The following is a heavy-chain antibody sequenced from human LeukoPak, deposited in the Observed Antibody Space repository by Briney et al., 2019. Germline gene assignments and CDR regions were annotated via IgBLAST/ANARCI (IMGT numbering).Heavy chain of an antibody. CDR3: ARGPRESTTSDY. CDR1: GYAFINYG. J-gene: IGHJ4*02. CDR2: MDPNNGNT. V-gene: IGHV1-8*02. D-gene: IGHD1-14*01. Sequence: ASVRVSCKTSGYAFINYGINWVRQATGQGLEWMGWMDPNNGNTGYAQKLQGRVTMTRDTSTNTAYMELSSLTSEDTAVYYCARGPRESTTSDYWGQGTLVTVSS.